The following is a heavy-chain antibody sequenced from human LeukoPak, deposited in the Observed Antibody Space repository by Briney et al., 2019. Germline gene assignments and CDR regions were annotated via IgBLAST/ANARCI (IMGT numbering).Heavy chain of an antibody. CDR3: AYKAPTGWYQA. J-gene: IGHJ4*02. V-gene: IGHV2-5*02. CDR2: IYWDDDK. CDR1: GFSLTTSGVA. Sequence: ESGPTLVKPTRTLTLTCTFSGFSLTTSGVAVGWIRQPPGKALEWLTLIYWDDDKRHSPSLKSRLTVTKDTSKNQVVLTVTNMDPVDTATYYCAYKAPTGWYQAWGQGTLVTVSS. D-gene: IGHD6-19*01.